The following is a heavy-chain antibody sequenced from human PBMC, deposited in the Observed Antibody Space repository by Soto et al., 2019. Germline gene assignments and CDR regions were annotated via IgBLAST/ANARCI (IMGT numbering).Heavy chain of an antibody. CDR2: ISWNSGSI. CDR1: GFTFDDYA. V-gene: IGHV3-9*01. CDR3: AKEGEAHGKVKINYYYGMDV. Sequence: GGSLRLSCAASGFTFDDYAMHWVRQAPGKGLEWVSGISWNSGSIGYADSVKGRFTISRDNAKNSLYLQMNSLRAEDTALYYCAKEGEAHGKVKINYYYGMDVWGQGTTVTVSS. D-gene: IGHD3-16*01. J-gene: IGHJ6*02.